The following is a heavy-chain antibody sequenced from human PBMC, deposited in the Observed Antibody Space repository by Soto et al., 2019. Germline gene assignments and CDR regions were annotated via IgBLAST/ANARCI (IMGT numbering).Heavy chain of an antibody. CDR3: ARDYYSNYDFRSGIPAY. Sequence: ASVKVSCKASGYTFTSYCMHWVRQAPGQGLEWMGIINPSGGSTSYAQKFQGRVTMTRDTSTSTDYTELSRLRSEDTAVYYCARDYYSNYDFRSGIPAYWGQGTLVPGSS. CDR2: INPSGGST. V-gene: IGHV1-46*01. D-gene: IGHD3-3*01. J-gene: IGHJ4*02. CDR1: GYTFTSYC.